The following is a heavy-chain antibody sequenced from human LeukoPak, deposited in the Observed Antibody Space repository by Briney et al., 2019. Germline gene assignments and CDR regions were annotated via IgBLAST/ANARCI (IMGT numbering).Heavy chain of an antibody. D-gene: IGHD3-10*01. CDR1: GGSISSGGYS. V-gene: IGHV4-30-2*01. CDR3: ARKGVRGFDY. Sequence: PSQTLSLTCAVSGGSISSGGYSWSWIRQPPGKGLEWIGYIYHSGSTYYNPSLKSRVTISVDRSKNQSSLKLTSVTAADTAVYYCARKGVRGFDYWGQGTLVTVSS. CDR2: IYHSGST. J-gene: IGHJ4*02.